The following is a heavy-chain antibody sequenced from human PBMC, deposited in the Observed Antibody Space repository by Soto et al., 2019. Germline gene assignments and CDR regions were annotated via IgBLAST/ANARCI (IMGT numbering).Heavy chain of an antibody. V-gene: IGHV3-48*01. D-gene: IGHD5-18*01. J-gene: IGHJ4*02. CDR2: ISSSSSTI. CDR1: GFTFSAFS. Sequence: EVQLVESGGGLVQPRGSLRLSCAASGFTFSAFSMNWVRQAPGKGLEWVSYISSSSSTIYYADSVKGRLTISRDNAKNSLYLQMNSLRAEDTAVYYCAREGLKGNTALSDFDYWGQGTLVTVSS. CDR3: AREGLKGNTALSDFDY.